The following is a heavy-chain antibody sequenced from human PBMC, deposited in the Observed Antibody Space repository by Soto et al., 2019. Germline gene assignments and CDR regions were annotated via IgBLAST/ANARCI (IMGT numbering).Heavy chain of an antibody. CDR1: GHTLTELS. CDR3: AAGGPRWLHSPFDY. D-gene: IGHD6-19*01. J-gene: IGHJ4*02. CDR2: FDPEDGET. V-gene: IGHV1-24*01. Sequence: QVQLLQSGAEVKKPGASVKVSCKVSGHTLTELSMHWVRQTPGRGLEWMGGFDPEDGETIFAQKFQGRVTMTEDTSTDSTYMELTSLRSEATAVYYCAAGGPRWLHSPFDYWGQGTLVTISS.